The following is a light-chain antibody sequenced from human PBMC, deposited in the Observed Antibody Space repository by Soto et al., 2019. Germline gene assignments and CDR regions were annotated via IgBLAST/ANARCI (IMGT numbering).Light chain of an antibody. Sequence: YVVTQPPSESAAPGQKVTISCTGSSSNIGGNSVSWYQQLPGTAPKLLIYDDNKRPSGIPDRFSGSKSGTSATLGITGFQTGDEADYYCGSRDSSLSAYVFGTGTKVTVL. J-gene: IGLJ1*01. CDR1: SSNIGGNS. V-gene: IGLV1-51*01. CDR3: GSRDSSLSAYV. CDR2: DDN.